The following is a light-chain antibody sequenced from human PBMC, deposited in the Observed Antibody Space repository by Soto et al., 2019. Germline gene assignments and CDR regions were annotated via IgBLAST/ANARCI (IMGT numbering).Light chain of an antibody. J-gene: IGLJ2*01. CDR3: SSYTSSSTLEV. V-gene: IGLV2-14*01. CDR1: SSDVGGYNY. CDR2: EVS. Sequence: QSALTQPASVSGSPGQSITISCTGTSSDVGGYNYVSWYQQHPGKAPKLMIYEVSNRPSGVSNRFSGSKSGNTASLTISGLQAVDEADYYCSSYTSSSTLEVFGGGTKVTVL.